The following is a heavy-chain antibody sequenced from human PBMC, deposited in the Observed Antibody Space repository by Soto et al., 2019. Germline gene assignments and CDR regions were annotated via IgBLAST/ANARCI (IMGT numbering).Heavy chain of an antibody. CDR2: INANGGDI. D-gene: IGHD3-22*01. CDR3: ARGTPVYFDSSGYSNY. J-gene: IGHJ4*02. CDR1: GYTFSNYY. Sequence: QVQLVQSGAEVKNPGASVKLSCKTSGYTFSNYYMYWVRQAHGQGLEWMGVINANGGDIGYAQKFQGRITITRDTSTSTVYIELSSLRSEDTAVYYCARGTPVYFDSSGYSNYWGQGALVTVSS. V-gene: IGHV1-46*03.